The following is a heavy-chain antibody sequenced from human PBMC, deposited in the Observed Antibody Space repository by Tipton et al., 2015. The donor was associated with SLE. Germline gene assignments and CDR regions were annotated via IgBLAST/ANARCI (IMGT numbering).Heavy chain of an antibody. V-gene: IGHV5-51*01. Sequence: QLVQSGAEVKKPGESLKISCKGSGYSFTSYWIGWVRQMPGKGLEWMGIIYPGDSDTRYSPSFQGQVTISADKSISTAYLQWSSLKGSDTAMYYCSRQPIGAAAGKSAFAIWGHGPIVTVSS. CDR1: GYSFTSYW. J-gene: IGHJ3*02. D-gene: IGHD6-13*01. CDR2: IYPGDSDT. CDR3: SRQPIGAAAGKSAFAI.